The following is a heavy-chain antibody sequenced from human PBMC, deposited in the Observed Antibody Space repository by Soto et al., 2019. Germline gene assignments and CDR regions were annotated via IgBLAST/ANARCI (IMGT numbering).Heavy chain of an antibody. J-gene: IGHJ6*02. CDR1: GYTFTSYY. D-gene: IGHD6-13*01. Sequence: GASVKVSCKASGYTFTSYYMHWVRQAPGQGLEWMGIINPSGGSTSYAQKFQGRVTMTRDTSTSTVYMELSSLRSEDTAAYYCARAMGIAAAVTFYYYYGMDVRGQGTTVTVSS. V-gene: IGHV1-46*01. CDR2: INPSGGST. CDR3: ARAMGIAAAVTFYYYYGMDV.